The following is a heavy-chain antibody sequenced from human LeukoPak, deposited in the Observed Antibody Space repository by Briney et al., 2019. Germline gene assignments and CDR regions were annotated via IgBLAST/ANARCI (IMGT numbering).Heavy chain of an antibody. V-gene: IGHV4-59*08. CDR1: GDSISGDH. Sequence: SETLSLTCTVSGDSISGDHWNWIRQPPGKGLEWIGYIYCSGNTNYNPSLKSRVTISVDTSKNQFSLKLSSVTAADTAVYYCARRNDFDIWGQGTMVTVSS. J-gene: IGHJ3*02. CDR3: ARRNDFDI. CDR2: IYCSGNT.